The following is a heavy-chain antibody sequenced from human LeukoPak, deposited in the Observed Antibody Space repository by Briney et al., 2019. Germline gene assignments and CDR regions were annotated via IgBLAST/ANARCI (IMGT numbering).Heavy chain of an antibody. J-gene: IGHJ6*04. CDR3: ARAVGSSSNYYCYGMDV. Sequence: ASVKVSCKASGYTFTSYAMNWVRQAPGQGLEWMGWINTNTGNPTYAQGFTGRFVFFLDTSGSTAYLQISSLKAEDTAVYYCARAVGSSSNYYCYGMDVWGEGTTVTVSS. CDR2: INTNTGNP. CDR1: GYTFTSYA. D-gene: IGHD6-13*01. V-gene: IGHV7-4-1*02.